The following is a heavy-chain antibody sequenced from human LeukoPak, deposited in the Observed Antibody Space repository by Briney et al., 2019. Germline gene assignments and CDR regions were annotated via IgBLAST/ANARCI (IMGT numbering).Heavy chain of an antibody. CDR1: GFTFSSYS. Sequence: TGGSLRLSCAASGFTFSSYSMNWVRQAPGKGLEWVSSISSSSSYIYYADSVKGRFTISRDNAKNSLYLQMNSLRAEDTALYYCARGGYGSGSYPYWGQGTLVTVSS. J-gene: IGHJ4*02. CDR3: ARGGYGSGSYPY. CDR2: ISSSSSYI. D-gene: IGHD3-10*01. V-gene: IGHV3-21*01.